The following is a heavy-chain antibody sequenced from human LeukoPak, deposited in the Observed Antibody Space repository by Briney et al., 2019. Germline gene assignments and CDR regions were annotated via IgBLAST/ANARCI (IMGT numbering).Heavy chain of an antibody. CDR3: ARDIVGATSLDY. D-gene: IGHD1-26*01. CDR2: ISAYNGNT. J-gene: IGHJ4*02. CDR1: VYTFTRSG. Sequence: ASVRVSSTASVYTFTRSGISWVRHAPGQGLEGMGWISAYNGNTNYAQKLQGRVTMTTDTSTSTAYMELRSLRSDDTAVYYCARDIVGATSLDYWGQGTLVTVSS. V-gene: IGHV1-18*01.